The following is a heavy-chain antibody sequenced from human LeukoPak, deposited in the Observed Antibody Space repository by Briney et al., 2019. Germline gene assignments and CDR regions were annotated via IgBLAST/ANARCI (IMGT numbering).Heavy chain of an antibody. CDR1: GFTFSSYA. Sequence: GGSLRLSCAASGFTFSSYAMSWVRQAPGKGLEWVATISYDGSNKYYADSVKGRFTISRDSSKNTLYLQINSLRTEDTAMFYCAKGGSSSIDHWGQGTLVTVSS. V-gene: IGHV3-30*18. J-gene: IGHJ4*02. D-gene: IGHD6-6*01. CDR2: ISYDGSNK. CDR3: AKGGSSSIDH.